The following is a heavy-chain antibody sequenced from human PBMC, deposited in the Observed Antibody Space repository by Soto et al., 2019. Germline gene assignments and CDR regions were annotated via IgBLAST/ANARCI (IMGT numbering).Heavy chain of an antibody. D-gene: IGHD6-19*01. J-gene: IGHJ5*02. CDR1: GGTFRSYT. CDR3: ARSMQEDIGVAGPKDSWVDP. CDR2: IIPILDVA. V-gene: IGHV1-69*02. Sequence: QVQLVQSGAEVKRPGSSVKVSCQTSGGTFRSYTINWVRQAPGQGLEWMGRIIPILDVANYAQKFQGRVTITADKSTSTAHMELRSLRSEDTAVYYGARSMQEDIGVAGPKDSWVDPWGQGTLVTVSS.